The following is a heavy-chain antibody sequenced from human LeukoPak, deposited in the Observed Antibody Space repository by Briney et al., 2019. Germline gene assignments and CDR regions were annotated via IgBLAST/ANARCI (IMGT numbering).Heavy chain of an antibody. V-gene: IGHV1-2*02. CDR2: INPNSGGT. CDR3: ARGTLLWFGEFRDDY. Sequence: GASVKVSCKASGYTFTGYYMHWVRQAPGQGLEWMGWINPNSGGTNYAQKFQGRVTMTRDTSISTAYMELSRLRSDDTAVYYCARGTLLWFGEFRDDYWGQGTLVTVSS. CDR1: GYTFTGYY. J-gene: IGHJ4*02. D-gene: IGHD3-10*01.